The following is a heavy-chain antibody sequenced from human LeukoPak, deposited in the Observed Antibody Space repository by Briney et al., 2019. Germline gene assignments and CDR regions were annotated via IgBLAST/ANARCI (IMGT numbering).Heavy chain of an antibody. Sequence: ASETLSLTCTVSGGSISSGGYYWSWIRQHPGKGLEWIGYIYYSGSTYYNPSLKSRVTISVDTSKNQFSLKLSSVTAADTAVYYCASWGSRYYYDSSGYYSHLNFDYWGQGTLVTVSS. D-gene: IGHD3-22*01. J-gene: IGHJ4*02. CDR2: IYYSGST. CDR3: ASWGSRYYYDSSGYYSHLNFDY. V-gene: IGHV4-31*03. CDR1: GGSISSGGYY.